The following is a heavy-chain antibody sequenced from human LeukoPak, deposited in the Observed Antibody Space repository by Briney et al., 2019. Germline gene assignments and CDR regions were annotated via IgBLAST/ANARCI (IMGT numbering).Heavy chain of an antibody. V-gene: IGHV3-7*01. CDR2: IKQDGSVK. J-gene: IGHJ3*01. D-gene: IGHD5-18*01. CDR3: ARIGYSSSAFDF. Sequence: PGGPLRLSCAASGFTFSSYWMSWARQAPGKGLEWVANIKQDGSVKYYVDSVKGRFTISRDNARNSVYLQMNSLRVEDTAVYYCARIGYSSSAFDFWGQGTMVTVSS. CDR1: GFTFSSYW.